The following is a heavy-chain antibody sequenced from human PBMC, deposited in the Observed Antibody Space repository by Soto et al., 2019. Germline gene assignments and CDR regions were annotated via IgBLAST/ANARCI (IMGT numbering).Heavy chain of an antibody. Sequence: ASVKVSCKASGYTFTGYYMHWVRQAPGQGLEWMGWINPNSGGTNYAQKFQGWVTMTRDTSISTAYMELSRLRSDDTAVYYCARESSDFWSGYPFYYYYGMDVWGQGTTVTVSS. CDR3: ARESSDFWSGYPFYYYYGMDV. V-gene: IGHV1-2*04. D-gene: IGHD3-3*01. CDR2: INPNSGGT. CDR1: GYTFTGYY. J-gene: IGHJ6*02.